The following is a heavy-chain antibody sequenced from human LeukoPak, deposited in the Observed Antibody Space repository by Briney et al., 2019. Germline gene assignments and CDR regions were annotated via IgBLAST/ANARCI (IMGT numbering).Heavy chain of an antibody. Sequence: ASVKVSCKASGYTFTGYYMHWVRQAPGQGLEWMGRINPNSGGTNYAQKFQGRGPMTRDTSISTAYMELSRLRSDDTAVYYCAREARYSRHNWFDPWGQGTLVTVSS. J-gene: IGHJ5*02. D-gene: IGHD3-9*01. CDR2: INPNSGGT. CDR3: AREARYSRHNWFDP. V-gene: IGHV1-2*06. CDR1: GYTFTGYY.